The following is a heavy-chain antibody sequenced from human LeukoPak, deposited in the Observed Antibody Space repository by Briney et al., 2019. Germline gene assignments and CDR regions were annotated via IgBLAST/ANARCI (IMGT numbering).Heavy chain of an antibody. D-gene: IGHD3-10*01. Sequence: PGGSLRLSCAASGFTFSSSPMGWVRQAPGKGLEWVSSISSSSSYIYYADSVKGRFTISRDNAKNSLYLQMNSLRAEDTAVYYCARDPNMVRGVIIYYYGMDVWGQGTTVTVSS. CDR2: ISSSSSYI. CDR1: GFTFSSSP. V-gene: IGHV3-21*01. CDR3: ARDPNMVRGVIIYYYGMDV. J-gene: IGHJ6*02.